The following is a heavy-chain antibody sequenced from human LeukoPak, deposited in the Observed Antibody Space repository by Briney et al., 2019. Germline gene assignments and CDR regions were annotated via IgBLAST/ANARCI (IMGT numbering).Heavy chain of an antibody. J-gene: IGHJ4*02. CDR3: ARRQRWLQFPFDY. Sequence: GGSLRLSCAASGFTFSSYAMHWVRQAPGKGLEWETFIWYDGSNKYFADSVKGRFTISRDNSKSTLYLQMNSLRAEDTAVYYCARRQRWLQFPFDYWGQGTLVTVSS. CDR1: GFTFSSYA. D-gene: IGHD5-24*01. V-gene: IGHV3-30*02. CDR2: IWYDGSNK.